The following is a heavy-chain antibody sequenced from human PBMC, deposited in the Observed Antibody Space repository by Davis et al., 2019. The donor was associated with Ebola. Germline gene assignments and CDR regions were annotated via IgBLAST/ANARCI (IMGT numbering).Heavy chain of an antibody. CDR2: INPGGGST. D-gene: IGHD2-8*02. Sequence: ASVKVSCKASGGTFSLYSLNWVRQAPGQGLEWLGIINPGGGSTTYAQKFQGRVTMTRDTSTSTVYMDLNSLRAEDTAVYYCASEGYCTGGVCPGYYGMDVWGQGTTVTVSS. V-gene: IGHV1-46*01. CDR3: ASEGYCTGGVCPGYYGMDV. J-gene: IGHJ6*02. CDR1: GGTFSLYS.